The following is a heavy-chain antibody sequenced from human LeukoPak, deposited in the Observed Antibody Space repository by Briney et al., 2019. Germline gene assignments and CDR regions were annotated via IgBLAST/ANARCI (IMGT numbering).Heavy chain of an antibody. CDR1: EYTFTGYY. CDR3: ARDRTRYYYYPYMDV. CDR2: INPNSGDT. J-gene: IGHJ6*03. Sequence: ASVKVSCKTSEYTFTGYYMHWVRQAPGQGLEWMGWINPNSGDTNYAQKFQGRVTMTRDTSISTAYMELSRLRPDDTAVYYCARDRTRYYYYPYMDVWGKGTAVTISS. V-gene: IGHV1-2*02. D-gene: IGHD1-14*01.